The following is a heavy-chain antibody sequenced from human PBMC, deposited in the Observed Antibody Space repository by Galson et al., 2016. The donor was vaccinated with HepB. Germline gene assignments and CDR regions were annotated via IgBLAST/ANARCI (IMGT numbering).Heavy chain of an antibody. J-gene: IGHJ4*02. CDR2: IIPIFGAT. CDR3: ARQHNGGPSDY. V-gene: IGHV1-69*13. Sequence: SVKVSCKASGDTFSSYAISWVRQAPGQGLEWMGGIIPIFGATNYAQKFQGRVTITADESKSTAYMELSSLRSEDTAVYYCARQHNGGPSDYWGQGTLVTVSS. CDR1: GDTFSSYA. D-gene: IGHD2-8*01.